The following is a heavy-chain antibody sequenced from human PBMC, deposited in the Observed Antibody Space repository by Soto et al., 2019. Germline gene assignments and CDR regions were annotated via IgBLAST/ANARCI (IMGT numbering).Heavy chain of an antibody. CDR2: IIPLLDIA. D-gene: IGHD5-12*01. Sequence: QVQLVQSGAEVKKPGSSVKVSCKASGGTFSNDIITWVRQAPGQGLEWMGRIIPLLDIANYAQKFQGRVTITAEKSTSTFYMALNSLRSEDTAVYYCARDSPIGSTFSGYDAIDYWGQGTLVTVSS. CDR3: ARDSPIGSTFSGYDAIDY. V-gene: IGHV1-69*08. CDR1: GGTFSNDI. J-gene: IGHJ4*02.